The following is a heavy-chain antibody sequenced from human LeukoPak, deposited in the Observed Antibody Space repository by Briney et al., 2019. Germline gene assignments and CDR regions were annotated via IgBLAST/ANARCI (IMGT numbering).Heavy chain of an antibody. CDR3: TRVGGDWRSATSYYYMDV. CDR2: ISSSSNTI. J-gene: IGHJ6*03. D-gene: IGHD2-21*02. Sequence: GGSLRLSCAASGFTFSTYSMNWVRQAPGKGLEWVSYISSSSNTIYYADSVKGRFTISRDNAKNSLYLQMNRLRSEHTAVYYLTRVGGDWRSATSYYYMDVGSKGTTVTVSS. V-gene: IGHV3-48*01. CDR1: GFTFSTYS.